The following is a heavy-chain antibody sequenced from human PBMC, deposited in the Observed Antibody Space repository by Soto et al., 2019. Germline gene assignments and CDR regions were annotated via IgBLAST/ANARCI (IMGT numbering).Heavy chain of an antibody. CDR2: INHSGST. Sequence: QVQLQQWGAGLLKPSETLSLTCAVYGGYFSGYYWSWIRQPPGKGLEWIGEINHSGSTNYNPSLKSRVTISVDTSKNQISLKLSSVTAADSAVYYCPREIQGAVAEVRRHEYYFDYWGQGTLVTISS. D-gene: IGHD6-13*01. J-gene: IGHJ4*02. V-gene: IGHV4-34*01. CDR3: PREIQGAVAEVRRHEYYFDY. CDR1: GGYFSGYY.